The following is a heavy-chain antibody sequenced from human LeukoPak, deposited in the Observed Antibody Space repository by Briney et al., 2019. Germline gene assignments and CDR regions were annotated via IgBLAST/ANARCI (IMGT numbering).Heavy chain of an antibody. CDR2: IYYSGST. V-gene: IGHV4-59*01. J-gene: IGHJ4*02. Sequence: SETLSLTCSVSGGSISSYYWSWIRQPPGKGLEWIGYIYYSGSTNYNPSLKSRVTISVDTSKNQFSLKLSSVTAADTAVYYCAREVAGIAVAGHFDYWGQGTLVTVSS. CDR1: GGSISSYY. D-gene: IGHD6-19*01. CDR3: AREVAGIAVAGHFDY.